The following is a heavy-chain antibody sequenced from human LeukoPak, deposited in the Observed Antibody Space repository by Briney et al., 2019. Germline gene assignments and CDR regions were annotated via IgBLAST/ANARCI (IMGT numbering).Heavy chain of an antibody. J-gene: IGHJ1*01. Sequence: SETLSLTCAVYGGSFSGYYWSWLRQPPGKGLEWIGEINHSGSTNYNPSLKSRVTISVDTSKNRFSLKLSSVTAADTAVYYCARGRGSSWYWEYFQHWGQGTLVTVSS. CDR1: GGSFSGYY. CDR2: INHSGST. D-gene: IGHD6-13*01. V-gene: IGHV4-34*01. CDR3: ARGRGSSWYWEYFQH.